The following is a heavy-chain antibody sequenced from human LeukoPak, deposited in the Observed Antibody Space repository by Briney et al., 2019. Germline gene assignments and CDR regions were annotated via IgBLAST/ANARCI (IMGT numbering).Heavy chain of an antibody. Sequence: ASVKVSCKASGYTFTSHFMHWVRQAPGQGLEWMGIINPSGGSTSYAQKFQGRVTMTRDMSTSTVYMELSSLRSEDTAVYYCARVGNYDPFDYWGQGTLVTVSS. J-gene: IGHJ4*02. CDR2: INPSGGST. CDR3: ARVGNYDPFDY. CDR1: GYTFTSHF. D-gene: IGHD1-7*01. V-gene: IGHV1-46*01.